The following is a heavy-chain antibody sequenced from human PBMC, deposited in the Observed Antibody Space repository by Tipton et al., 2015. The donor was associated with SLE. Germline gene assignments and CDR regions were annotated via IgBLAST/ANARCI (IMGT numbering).Heavy chain of an antibody. Sequence: TLSLTCAVYGGSFSGYYWSWIRQPPGKGLEWIGYIYYSGSTNYNPSLKSRVTISVDTSKNQFSLKLSSVTAADTAVYYCARDRADAGWFDPWGQGTLVTVSS. J-gene: IGHJ5*02. CDR2: IYYSGST. V-gene: IGHV4-59*01. CDR1: GGSFSGYY. CDR3: ARDRADAGWFDP. D-gene: IGHD5-24*01.